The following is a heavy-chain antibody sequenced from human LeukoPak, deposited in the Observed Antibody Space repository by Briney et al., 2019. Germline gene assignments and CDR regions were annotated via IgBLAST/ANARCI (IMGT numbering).Heavy chain of an antibody. CDR3: TTDKLGSYYGSGSFDY. J-gene: IGHJ4*02. V-gene: IGHV3-15*01. CDR1: GFTFSNAC. CDR2: IKSKTDGGTT. Sequence: GGSLRLSCAASGFTFSNACMSWVRQAPGKGLEWVGRIKSKTDGGTTDYAAPVKGRFTISRDDSKNTLYLQMNSLKTEDTAVYYCTTDKLGSYYGSGSFDYWGQGTLVTVSS. D-gene: IGHD3-10*01.